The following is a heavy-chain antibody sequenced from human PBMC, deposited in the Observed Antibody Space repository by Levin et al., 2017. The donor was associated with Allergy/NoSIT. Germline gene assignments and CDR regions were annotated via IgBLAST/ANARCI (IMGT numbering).Heavy chain of an antibody. D-gene: IGHD5-18*01. J-gene: IGHJ4*02. V-gene: IGHV1-69*02. CDR2: IIPILGIA. CDR1: GGTFSSYT. Sequence: KISCKASGGTFSSYTISWVRQAPGQGLEWMGRIIPILGIANYAQKFQGRVTITADKSTSTAYMELSSLRSEDTAVYYCARGKRGKYSYGSSLDYWGQGTLVTVSS. CDR3: ARGKRGKYSYGSSLDY.